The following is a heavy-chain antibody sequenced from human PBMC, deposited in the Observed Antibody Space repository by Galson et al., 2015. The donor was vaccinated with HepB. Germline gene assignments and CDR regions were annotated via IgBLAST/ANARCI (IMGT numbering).Heavy chain of an antibody. J-gene: IGHJ4*02. CDR3: ARDPGSYLDLYFDY. CDR2: ISSGSSYI. D-gene: IGHD3-10*01. Sequence: SLRLSCAASGFTFSSYSMNWVRQAPGKGLEWVSSISSGSSYIYYADSVKGRFTISRDNAKNSLYLQMNSLRAEDTAVYYCARDPGSYLDLYFDYWGQGTLVTVSS. V-gene: IGHV3-21*01. CDR1: GFTFSSYS.